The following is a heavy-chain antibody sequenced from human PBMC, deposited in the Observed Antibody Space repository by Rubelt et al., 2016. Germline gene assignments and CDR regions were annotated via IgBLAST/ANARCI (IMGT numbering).Heavy chain of an antibody. D-gene: IGHD6-13*01. J-gene: IGHJ4*02. CDR1: GGSISSGGYY. CDR2: INHSGRP. CDR3: ARLGRAAAGDVDY. V-gene: IGHV4-31*03. Sequence: QVQLQESGPGLVKPSQTLSLTCTVSGGSISSGGYYWSWIRQHPGKGLEWIGEINHSGRPNYNRSRKRRVTSTVDTSKNQFALKLSSVTAADTAVYYCARLGRAAAGDVDYWGQGTLVTVSS.